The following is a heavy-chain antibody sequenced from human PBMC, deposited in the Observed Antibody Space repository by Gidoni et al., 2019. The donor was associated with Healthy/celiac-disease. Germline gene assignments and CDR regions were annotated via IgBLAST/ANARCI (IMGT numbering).Heavy chain of an antibody. Sequence: QVQLVESGGGVVQPGRSLRLSCAASGCTFSSSGMQWVRQAPGKGLWWVAVISYDGSNKYYADSVKGRFTISRDNSKNTLYLQMNSLRAEDTAVYYCARGIAVAGTFDYWGQGTLVTVSS. D-gene: IGHD6-19*01. V-gene: IGHV3-30*03. CDR2: ISYDGSNK. J-gene: IGHJ4*02. CDR3: ARGIAVAGTFDY. CDR1: GCTFSSSG.